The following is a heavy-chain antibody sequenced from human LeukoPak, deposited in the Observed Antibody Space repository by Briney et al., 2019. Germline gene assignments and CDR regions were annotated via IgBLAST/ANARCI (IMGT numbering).Heavy chain of an antibody. V-gene: IGHV1-18*04. CDR2: ISAYNGNT. J-gene: IGHJ4*02. CDR1: GYTFTNYG. D-gene: IGHD6-19*01. CDR3: ARDSSPWLVLDY. Sequence: ASVKVSCKASGYTFTNYGISWVRQAPGQGLEWMGWISAYNGNTNHAQSLQGRVTMTTDTSTSTAYMELRSLRSVDTAVYYCARDSSPWLVLDYWGQGTLVTVSS.